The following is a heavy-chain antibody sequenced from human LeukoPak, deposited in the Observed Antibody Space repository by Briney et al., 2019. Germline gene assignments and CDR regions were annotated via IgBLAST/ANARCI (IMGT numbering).Heavy chain of an antibody. J-gene: IGHJ5*02. CDR1: GGSFSGYY. CDR2: IYTSGST. V-gene: IGHV4-59*10. Sequence: SETLSLTCAVYGGSFSGYYWSWIRQPPGKGLEWIGRIYTSGSTSYNPSLESRVTISVDTSKNQFSLKLKLSSVTAADTAVYYCARVLAAAGNNWFDPWGQGTLVTVSS. D-gene: IGHD6-13*01. CDR3: ARVLAAAGNNWFDP.